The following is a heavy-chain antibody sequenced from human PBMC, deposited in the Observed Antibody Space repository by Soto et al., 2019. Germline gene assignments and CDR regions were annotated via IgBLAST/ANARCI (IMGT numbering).Heavy chain of an antibody. V-gene: IGHV3-23*01. Sequence: GESLKISCAASGFTFSSYAMSWVRQAPGKGLEWVSAISGSGGSTYYADSVKGRFTISRDNSKNTLYLQMNSLRAEDTAVYYCAKDSSPPTGIAAAGDYWGQGTLVTVSS. CDR1: GFTFSSYA. CDR3: AKDSSPPTGIAAAGDY. J-gene: IGHJ4*02. D-gene: IGHD6-13*01. CDR2: ISGSGGST.